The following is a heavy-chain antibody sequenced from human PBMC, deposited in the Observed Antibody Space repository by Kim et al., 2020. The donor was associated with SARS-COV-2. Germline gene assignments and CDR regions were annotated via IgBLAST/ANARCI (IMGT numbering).Heavy chain of an antibody. V-gene: IGHV3-30*04. CDR3: ARDYHQVVAYNYFDY. D-gene: IGHD2-15*01. Sequence: GRSLRLSCAAAGFTFSNYAMHWVRQAPGKGLEWVAVISYDGSKKFYADSVKGRFTISRDNSKNTLSLQINSLRPEDTGVYYCARDYHQVVAYNYFDYWGQGIQVTVSS. CDR1: GFTFSNYA. CDR2: ISYDGSKK. J-gene: IGHJ4*02.